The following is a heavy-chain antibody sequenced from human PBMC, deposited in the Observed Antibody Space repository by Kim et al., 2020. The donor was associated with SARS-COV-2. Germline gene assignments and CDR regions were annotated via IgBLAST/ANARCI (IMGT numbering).Heavy chain of an antibody. CDR3: ARSRVHVHNGFDY. V-gene: IGHV1-18*01. Sequence: YAQKRQGRVPMTTDTATSTAYMGLRSLRSDDTAVYYCARSRVHVHNGFDYWGQGTLVTVSS. D-gene: IGHD1-1*01. J-gene: IGHJ4*02.